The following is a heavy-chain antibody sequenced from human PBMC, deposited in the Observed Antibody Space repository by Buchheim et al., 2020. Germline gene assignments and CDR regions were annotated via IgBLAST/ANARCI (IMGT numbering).Heavy chain of an antibody. V-gene: IGHV1-69*09. J-gene: IGHJ4*02. D-gene: IGHD6-19*01. CDR2: IIPILGIA. Sequence: QVQVVQSGAEVKKPGSSVKVSCKASGGTFSSYTISWVRQAPGQGLEWMGRIIPILGIANYAQKFQGRVTITADKSMSTAYMELSSLRSEDTAVYYCARDFPSGWSRGYYFDYWGQGTL. CDR3: ARDFPSGWSRGYYFDY. CDR1: GGTFSSYT.